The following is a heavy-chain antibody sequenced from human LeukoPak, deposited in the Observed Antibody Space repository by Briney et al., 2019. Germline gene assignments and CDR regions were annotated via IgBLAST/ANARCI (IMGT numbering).Heavy chain of an antibody. J-gene: IGHJ5*02. D-gene: IGHD2-15*01. V-gene: IGHV1-2*02. CDR1: GYTFTGYY. Sequence: ASVKVSCKASGYTFTGYYMHWVRQAPGQGLEWMGWINPNSGGTNYAQKFQGRVTMTRDTSISTAYMELSRLRSDDTAVYYCARDRGYCSGGSCPTGNWFDPWGQGTLVTVSS. CDR2: INPNSGGT. CDR3: ARDRGYCSGGSCPTGNWFDP.